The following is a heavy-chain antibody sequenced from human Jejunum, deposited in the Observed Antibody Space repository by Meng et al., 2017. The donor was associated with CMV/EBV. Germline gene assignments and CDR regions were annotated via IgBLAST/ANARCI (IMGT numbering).Heavy chain of an antibody. CDR1: GGAFTDYS. D-gene: IGHD6-19*01. V-gene: IGHV4-34*12. Sequence: CGDSGGAFTDYSYTWIRQAPGNGLEWIGQIFHSGSIAYNPPLRGRVTLSIDTSKNQFSLKLSSVTAADTAIYFCAGRSSLTGWSFDSWGQGTLVTVSS. CDR2: IFHSGSI. CDR3: AGRSSLTGWSFDS. J-gene: IGHJ4*02.